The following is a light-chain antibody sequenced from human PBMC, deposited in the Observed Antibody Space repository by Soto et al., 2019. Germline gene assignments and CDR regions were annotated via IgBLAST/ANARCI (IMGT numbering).Light chain of an antibody. CDR2: GAS. CDR3: QQYGSSGT. V-gene: IGKV3-20*01. Sequence: DIVMTQSPDSLAVSLCERATLSCRASQSVSNNYLAWYQQKPGQAPRLLIYGASNRATGIPDRFSGSGSGTDFTLTISRLEPEDFAVYYCQQYGSSGTFGQGTKVDIK. CDR1: QSVSNNY. J-gene: IGKJ1*01.